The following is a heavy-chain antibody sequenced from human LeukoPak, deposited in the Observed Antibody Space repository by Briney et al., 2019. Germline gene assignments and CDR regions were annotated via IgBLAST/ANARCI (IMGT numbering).Heavy chain of an antibody. V-gene: IGHV6-1*01. CDR1: GDSVSSNGAS. D-gene: IGHD3-3*01. CDR2: TYYRSQQWHS. J-gene: IGHJ4*02. Sequence: SQTLSLTCAISGDSVSSNGASWNWIRQSPSRGLEWLGRTYYRSQQWHSDYAPSVKGRITLNPDTSKNQFTLQLNSMTPEDTAVYYCGRETDFGVVTNWGQGTLVTVSS. CDR3: GRETDFGVVTN.